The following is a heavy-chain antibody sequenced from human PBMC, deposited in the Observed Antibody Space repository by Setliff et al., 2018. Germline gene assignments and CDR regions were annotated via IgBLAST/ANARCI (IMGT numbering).Heavy chain of an antibody. J-gene: IGHJ4*02. V-gene: IGHV1-69*13. CDR3: ARDREYCSRTSCYIDY. D-gene: IGHD2-2*02. CDR1: GYTFTSYA. Sequence: SVKVSCKASGYTFTSYAMNWVRQAPGQGLEWMGWIIPIFGTANYAQKFQGRVTITADESTSTAYMELSSLRSEDTAVYYCARDREYCSRTSCYIDYWGQGALVTVSS. CDR2: IIPIFGTA.